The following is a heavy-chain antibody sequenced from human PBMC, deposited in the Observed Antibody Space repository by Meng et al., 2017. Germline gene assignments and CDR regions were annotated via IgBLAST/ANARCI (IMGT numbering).Heavy chain of an antibody. V-gene: IGHV4-34*01. CDR3: ARGAVVVVAATPFDY. CDR2: INHSGST. D-gene: IGHD2-15*01. J-gene: IGHJ4*02. CDR1: GGSFSGYY. Sequence: SETLSLTCAVYGGSFSGYYWSWIRQPPGKGLEWIGEINHSGSTNYKPSLKSRVTISVDTSKNQFSLKLSSVTAADTAVYYCARGAVVVVAATPFDYWGQGTLVTVSS.